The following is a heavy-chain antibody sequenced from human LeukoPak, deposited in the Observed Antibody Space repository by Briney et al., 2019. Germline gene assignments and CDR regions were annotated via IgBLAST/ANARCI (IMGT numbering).Heavy chain of an antibody. J-gene: IGHJ2*01. CDR1: GGSISSYY. CDR2: IYTSGST. CDR3: ARHNGPFDL. D-gene: IGHD2-8*01. Sequence: SETLSLTCTVSGGSISSYYWSWIRQPPGKGLEWIGYIYTSGSTNYDPSLKSRVTISVDTSKNQFSLKLSSVTAADTAVYYCARHNGPFDLWGRGTLVTVSS. V-gene: IGHV4-4*09.